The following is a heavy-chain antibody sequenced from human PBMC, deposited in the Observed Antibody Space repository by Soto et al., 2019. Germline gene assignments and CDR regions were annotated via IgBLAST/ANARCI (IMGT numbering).Heavy chain of an antibody. CDR1: GGSFSGYY. CDR3: ARVLRSQSLRPANFDY. J-gene: IGHJ4*02. V-gene: IGHV4-34*01. Sequence: SETLSLTCAVYGGSFSGYYWTWIRQPPGTGLEWIGEINHSGSTNYNPSLKSRVTISVDTSKNQFSLKLTSVTAADTAMYYCARVLRSQSLRPANFDYWGQGTLVTVSS. D-gene: IGHD4-17*01. CDR2: INHSGST.